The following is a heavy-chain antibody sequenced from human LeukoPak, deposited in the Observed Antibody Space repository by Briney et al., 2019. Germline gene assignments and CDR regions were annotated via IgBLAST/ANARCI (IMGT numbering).Heavy chain of an antibody. Sequence: VGSLRLSCAASGFTFSDYYMSWIRQAPGKGLEWVSAISGSGGSTYYADSVKGRFTISRDNSKNTLYLQMNSLRAEDTAVYYCAKDIGSYYDYWGQGILVTVSS. CDR3: AKDIGSYYDY. CDR2: ISGSGGST. J-gene: IGHJ4*02. D-gene: IGHD3-10*01. CDR1: GFTFSDYY. V-gene: IGHV3-23*01.